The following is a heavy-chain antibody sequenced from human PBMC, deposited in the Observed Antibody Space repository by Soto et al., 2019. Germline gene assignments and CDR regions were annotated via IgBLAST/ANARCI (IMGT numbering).Heavy chain of an antibody. CDR1: GYTFTSYA. V-gene: IGHV1-3*01. Sequence: ASVKVSCKASGYTFTSYAMHWVRQAPGQRLEWMGWINAGNGNTKYSQKFQGRVTITRDTSASTAYMELSSLRSEDTAVYYCARAYSSRRVGGMDVWGQGTTVTVSS. CDR2: INAGNGNT. D-gene: IGHD6-13*01. J-gene: IGHJ6*02. CDR3: ARAYSSRRVGGMDV.